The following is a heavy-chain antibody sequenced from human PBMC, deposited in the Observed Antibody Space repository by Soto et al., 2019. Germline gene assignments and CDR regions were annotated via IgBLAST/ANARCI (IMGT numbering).Heavy chain of an antibody. CDR3: AKDINSSGWYSLDY. D-gene: IGHD6-19*01. Sequence: GGSLRLSCAASGFSFDDYTMHWVRQGPGKGLEWVSLITWDGCSTYYADSVKGRFTISRDNSKNSLYLQMNSLRTEDTALYYCAKDINSSGWYSLDYWGQGTLVTVSS. CDR2: ITWDGCST. V-gene: IGHV3-43*01. J-gene: IGHJ4*02. CDR1: GFSFDDYT.